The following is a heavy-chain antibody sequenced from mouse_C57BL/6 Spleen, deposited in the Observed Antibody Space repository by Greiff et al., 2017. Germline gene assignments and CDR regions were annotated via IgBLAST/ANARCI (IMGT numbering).Heavy chain of an antibody. CDR2: IYPRSGNT. Sequence: VKLMESGAELARPGASVKLSCKASGYTFTSYGISWVKQRTGQGLEWIGEIYPRSGNTYYNEKFKCKAPLTAAQSSSTAYMELRSLTSEDSAVYFCARGGGNWNLDYWGQGTTRTVAS. CDR3: ARGGGNWNLDY. D-gene: IGHD2-1*01. V-gene: IGHV1-81*01. J-gene: IGHJ2*01. CDR1: GYTFTSYG.